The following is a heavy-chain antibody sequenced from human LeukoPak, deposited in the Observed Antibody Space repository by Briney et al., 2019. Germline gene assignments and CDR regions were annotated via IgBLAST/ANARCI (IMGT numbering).Heavy chain of an antibody. CDR3: ARDPASTYYYYGLDV. J-gene: IGHJ6*02. V-gene: IGHV4-59*11. CDR2: IYYDGRT. Sequence: PSETLSLTCTVSGGSISTHYWSWIRQPPGKGLEWIGYIYYDGRTNYNPSLRSRVTISVDTSKNQFSLKLTSVTVADTAVYYCARDPASTYYYYGLDVWGQGTTVTVS. D-gene: IGHD2-2*01. CDR1: GGSISTHY.